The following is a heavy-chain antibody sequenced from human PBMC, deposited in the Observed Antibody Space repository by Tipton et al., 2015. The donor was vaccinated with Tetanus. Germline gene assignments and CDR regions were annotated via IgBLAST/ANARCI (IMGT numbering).Heavy chain of an antibody. V-gene: IGHV5-51*01. CDR1: GYSFTSHW. D-gene: IGHD6-6*01. CDR2: IFPDDSDT. J-gene: IGHJ4*02. CDR3: ARMYSTSSPFDH. Sequence: QLVQSGADVKKPGESLKISCKASGYSFTSHWIGWVRQMPRKGLEWMGMIFPDDSDTRYSPSFQGHVTFSVDKPTSTVYLQWSSLKASDTAMYFCARMYSTSSPFDHWGQGTLVAVSS.